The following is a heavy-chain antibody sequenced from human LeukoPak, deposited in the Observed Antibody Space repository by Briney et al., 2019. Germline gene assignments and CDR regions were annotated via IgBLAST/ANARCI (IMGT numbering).Heavy chain of an antibody. CDR2: INPNSGGT. V-gene: IGHV1-2*02. D-gene: IGHD6-6*01. Sequence: EASVKVSCKASVYTFTGYYMHWGRQAPGQGLGWMGWINPNSGGTNYAQKFQGRVTMTRDTSISTAYMELSRLRADDTAVYYCARERKALAARSTYFDYWGQGTLVTVSS. CDR1: VYTFTGYY. CDR3: ARERKALAARSTYFDY. J-gene: IGHJ4*02.